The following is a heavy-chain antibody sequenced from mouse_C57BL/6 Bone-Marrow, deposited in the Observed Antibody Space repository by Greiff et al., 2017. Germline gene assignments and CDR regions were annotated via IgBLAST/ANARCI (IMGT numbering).Heavy chain of an antibody. CDR2: IDPEDGET. J-gene: IGHJ2*01. Sequence: EVQLQQSGAELVKPGASVKLSCTASGFNIKDYYIHWVKQRTEQGLEWIGRIDPEDGETQYAPKFKDKATITADTSTNTAYLQLSSLTSEDTAVYYCTRSLIYYGTNYWGQGTTLTVSS. V-gene: IGHV14-2*01. CDR3: TRSLIYYGTNY. CDR1: GFNIKDYY. D-gene: IGHD1-1*01.